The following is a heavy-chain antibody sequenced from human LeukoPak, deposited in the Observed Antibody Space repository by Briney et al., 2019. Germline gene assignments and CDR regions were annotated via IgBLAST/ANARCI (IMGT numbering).Heavy chain of an antibody. J-gene: IGHJ4*01. CDR3: AKDTSTGKYCTNGVCSPFAY. V-gene: IGHV3-23*01. CDR2: ISNSGDYT. CDR1: RFTLSSYA. Sequence: AGSLTLSCAGSRFTLSSYAMSCVRQAPGQGLEWVSVISNSGDYTSYADSVRGRFTISRDNSRNTLYLQMISLRPKDTAVYYCAKDTSTGKYCTNGVCSPFAYWSEATLVTVSS. D-gene: IGHD2-8*01.